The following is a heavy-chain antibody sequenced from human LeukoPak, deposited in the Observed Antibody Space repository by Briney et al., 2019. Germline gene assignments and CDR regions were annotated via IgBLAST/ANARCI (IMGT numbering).Heavy chain of an antibody. CDR3: AIGGTYGSGS. CDR1: GFTFANTW. V-gene: IGHV3-74*01. J-gene: IGHJ4*02. D-gene: IGHD3-10*01. CDR2: INNDGSTT. Sequence: GGSLRLSCAASGFTFANTWMHWVRQAPGKGLVWVSLINNDGSTTNYADSVKGRFTISRDNAKNTVYLQMDSLRAEDTAVYYCAIGGTYGSGSWGQGTLVTVSS.